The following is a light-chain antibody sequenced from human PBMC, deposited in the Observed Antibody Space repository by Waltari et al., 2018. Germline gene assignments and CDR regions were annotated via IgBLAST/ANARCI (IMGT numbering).Light chain of an antibody. Sequence: QSALHQPASVSGSPPHSITLSCSGTSSDVGRPDLVSWYPQHPGPAPKLIIFEVSRWPSGVSNRFSGSKSGNTAFLTISGLQAEDEADYYCCSYGGTIAYVIFGGGTKLTVL. CDR2: EVS. J-gene: IGLJ2*01. CDR3: CSYGGTIAYVI. CDR1: SSDVGRPDL. V-gene: IGLV2-23*02.